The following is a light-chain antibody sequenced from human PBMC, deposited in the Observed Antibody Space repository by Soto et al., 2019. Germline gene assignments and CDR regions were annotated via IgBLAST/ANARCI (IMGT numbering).Light chain of an antibody. CDR3: CSYAGSSTHSV. V-gene: IGLV2-23*01. CDR1: SSDVGNYDL. CDR2: EDT. Sequence: SALTQPASVSGSPGQSITIACTGTSSDVGNYDLVSWYQQHPGRAPKLMIYEDTKRPSGVSNRFSASKSGNTASLTVSGLQPEDEADYYCCSYAGSSTHSVFGTGPKVTVL. J-gene: IGLJ1*01.